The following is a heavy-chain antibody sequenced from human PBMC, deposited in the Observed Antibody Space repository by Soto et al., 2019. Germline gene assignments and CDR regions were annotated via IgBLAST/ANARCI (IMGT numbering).Heavy chain of an antibody. V-gene: IGHV3-23*01. Sequence: GSLRVSCAVSGFTFSRYAMNWVRQAPGKGLEWVSIISSRGDRTSYAESVKGRFTISRDDSKNTLFLHMNSLGAEDTAVYYCAKETGYSYGFQPNALDVWGQGTKVTVSS. D-gene: IGHD5-18*01. CDR1: GFTFSRYA. CDR3: AKETGYSYGFQPNALDV. J-gene: IGHJ6*02. CDR2: ISSRGDRT.